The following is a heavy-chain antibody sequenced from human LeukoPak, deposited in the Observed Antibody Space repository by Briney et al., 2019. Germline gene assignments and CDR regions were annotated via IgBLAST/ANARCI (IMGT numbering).Heavy chain of an antibody. V-gene: IGHV1-2*06. CDR1: AYDFTGYH. CDR2: LNPNTGHA. Sequence: GASVKVSCKFVAYDFTGYHIHWVRLAPGQGPAWMGRLNPNTGHAVYAFKFQGRVTITRDTSSSTAYMEVTRLTSDDTALYYCAKDRDGADRIILWGQGTLVTVSS. CDR3: AKDRDGADRIIL. D-gene: IGHD5-24*01. J-gene: IGHJ4*02.